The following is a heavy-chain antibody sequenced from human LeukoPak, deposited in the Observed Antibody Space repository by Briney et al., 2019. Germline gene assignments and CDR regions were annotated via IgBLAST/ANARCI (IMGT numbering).Heavy chain of an antibody. V-gene: IGHV4-38-2*02. CDR3: ARVNAPVATFDY. J-gene: IGHJ4*02. CDR1: SYSISSVYY. CDR2: ISHSGST. D-gene: IGHD2-21*01. Sequence: SETLSLTCTVSSYSISSVYYGGWIRQPPGKGLEWIATISHSGSTYYTPSLKSRLTILLDTSKNQFSLKLSSVTAADTAVYYCARVNAPVATFDYWGQGALVTVSS.